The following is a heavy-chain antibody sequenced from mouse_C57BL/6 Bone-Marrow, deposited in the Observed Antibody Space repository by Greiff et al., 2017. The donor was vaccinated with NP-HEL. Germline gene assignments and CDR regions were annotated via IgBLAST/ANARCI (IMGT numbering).Heavy chain of an antibody. V-gene: IGHV1-64*01. CDR1: GYTFTSYW. Sequence: QVQLQQPGAELVKPGASVKLSCKASGYTFTSYWMHWVKQRPGQGLEWIGMIHPNRGSTNYNEKFKSKATLTVDKSSSTAYMQLSSLTSEDSAVYYCARFITTVVAPYYAMDYWGQGTSVTVSS. D-gene: IGHD1-1*01. CDR2: IHPNRGST. CDR3: ARFITTVVAPYYAMDY. J-gene: IGHJ4*01.